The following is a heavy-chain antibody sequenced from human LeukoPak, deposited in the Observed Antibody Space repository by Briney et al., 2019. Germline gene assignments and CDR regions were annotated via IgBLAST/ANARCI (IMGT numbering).Heavy chain of an antibody. CDR3: ARDPEFDGGHGFDH. Sequence: SETLSLTCSVSGGSLSNYYWNWIRQPPGKGLEWIGQIYYSGGTKYNPSLQSRVTISVDTSKTQFSLKLSSVTAADTAVYYCARDPEFDGGHGFDHWGQGTLLTVSS. CDR1: GGSLSNYY. V-gene: IGHV4-59*01. D-gene: IGHD4-23*01. CDR2: IYYSGGT. J-gene: IGHJ4*02.